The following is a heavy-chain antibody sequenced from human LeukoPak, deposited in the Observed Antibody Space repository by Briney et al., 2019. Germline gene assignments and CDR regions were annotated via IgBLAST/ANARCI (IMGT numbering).Heavy chain of an antibody. D-gene: IGHD2-2*02. CDR1: GYTFTGYY. CDR3: ARDGRDCSSTSCDTPWYYYYGMDV. CDR2: INPNSGGT. Sequence: ASVKVSCKASGYTFTGYYMHWVRQAPGQGLEWMGWINPNSGGTNYARKFQGRVTMTRDTSISTAYMELSRLRSDDTAVYYCARDGRDCSSTSCDTPWYYYYGMDVWGQGTTVTVSS. J-gene: IGHJ6*02. V-gene: IGHV1-2*02.